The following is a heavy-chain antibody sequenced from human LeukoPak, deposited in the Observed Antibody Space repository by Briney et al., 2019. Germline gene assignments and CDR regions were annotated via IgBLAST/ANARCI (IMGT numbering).Heavy chain of an antibody. Sequence: SETLSLTCTVSDASISGYYWSWIRQPPGKGLQWIGSIHFSGSTNYNPSLRSRVTISVDTSKNQLSLKLSSVTAADTAVYYCARDLGGIYFDYWGQGTLVTVSS. CDR3: ARDLGGIYFDY. D-gene: IGHD1-26*01. V-gene: IGHV4-59*01. CDR1: DASISGYY. CDR2: IHFSGST. J-gene: IGHJ4*02.